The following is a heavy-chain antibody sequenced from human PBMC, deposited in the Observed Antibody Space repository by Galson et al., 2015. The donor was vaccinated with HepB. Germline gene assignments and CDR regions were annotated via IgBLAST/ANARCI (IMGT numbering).Heavy chain of an antibody. CDR3: ACVGGTIYYYGMDV. CDR2: TYYRAKWYN. J-gene: IGHJ6*02. CDR1: GDSVSNNNAA. V-gene: IGHV6-1*01. D-gene: IGHD2-2*01. Sequence: AISGDSVSNNNAAWYWIRQSPSRGLEWLGRTYYRAKWYNDYAESVRGRIAIKPDTSKNQFSLQLNSVTPEDTAVYYCACVGGTIYYYGMDVWGQGTTVTVSS.